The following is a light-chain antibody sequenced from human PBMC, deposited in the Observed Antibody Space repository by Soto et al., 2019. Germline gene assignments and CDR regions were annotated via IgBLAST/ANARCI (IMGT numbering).Light chain of an antibody. V-gene: IGKV1-5*03. CDR3: QQYNSYST. J-gene: IGKJ1*01. CDR1: QSISSW. Sequence: DIQITQSPSTLSASVVDRVTITCRASQSISSWLAWYQQKPGKAPKLLIYKASSLESGVPSRFSGSGSGTEFTLTISSLQPDDFATYYCQQYNSYSTFGQGTKVDI. CDR2: KAS.